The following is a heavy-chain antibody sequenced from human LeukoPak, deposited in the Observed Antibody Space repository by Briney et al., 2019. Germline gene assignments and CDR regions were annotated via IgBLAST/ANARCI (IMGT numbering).Heavy chain of an antibody. CDR3: ARGTGSGSGRLNYFDY. CDR2: IKQDGSEK. D-gene: IGHD3-10*01. V-gene: IGHV3-7*01. CDR1: GFTFSSYW. J-gene: IGHJ4*02. Sequence: GGSLRLSCAASGFTFSSYWMSWVRQAPGKGLEWVANIKQDGSEKYYVDSVKGRFTISRDNAKNSLYLQMNSLRAEDTAVYYCARGTGSGSGRLNYFDYWGQGTLVTVSS.